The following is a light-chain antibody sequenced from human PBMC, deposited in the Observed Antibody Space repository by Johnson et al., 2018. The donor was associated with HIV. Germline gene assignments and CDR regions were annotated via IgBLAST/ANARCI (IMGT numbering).Light chain of an antibody. J-gene: IGLJ1*01. Sequence: QSVLTQPPSVSAAPGQKVTISCSGSNSNIGSNYVSWYQQFPGAAPKLLIYDDNKRPSRIPDRFSGSKSGTSATLGLTGLQTGDEADFYCGAWDSSLSAYVFGTSTKVTVL. CDR3: GAWDSSLSAYV. CDR1: NSNIGSNY. V-gene: IGLV1-51*01. CDR2: DDN.